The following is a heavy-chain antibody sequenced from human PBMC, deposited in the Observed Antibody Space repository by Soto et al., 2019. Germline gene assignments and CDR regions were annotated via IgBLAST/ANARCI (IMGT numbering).Heavy chain of an antibody. J-gene: IGHJ4*02. CDR2: ISSSSSVI. CDR1: GFILSDCA. CDR3: ARDVSHRYSSGWTQNY. D-gene: IGHD6-19*01. V-gene: IGHV3-48*01. Sequence: PGGSLRLSCATSGFILSDCAMNWVRQAPGKGLEWVSYISSSSSVIDYADSVKGRFTVSRDNAKNSLYLQMNSLRAEDTAVYYCARDVSHRYSSGWTQNYWGQGTLVTVSS.